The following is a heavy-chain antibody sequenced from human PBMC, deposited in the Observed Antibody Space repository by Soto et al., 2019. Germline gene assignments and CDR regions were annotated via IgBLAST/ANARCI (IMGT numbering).Heavy chain of an antibody. Sequence: QVQLVQSGAEVKEPGSSVKVSCKASGGTFSSYSFSWVRQAPGQGLEWMGGFSPILGTRNYAQNFLVRVTITADEFTSTVYLELSSLRPEDTAVYYCARGVTIGSFPPFDLLGQGTLVTVSS. CDR3: ARGVTIGSFPPFDL. V-gene: IGHV1-69*11. CDR1: GGTFSSYS. CDR2: FSPILGTR. D-gene: IGHD1-26*01. J-gene: IGHJ4*02.